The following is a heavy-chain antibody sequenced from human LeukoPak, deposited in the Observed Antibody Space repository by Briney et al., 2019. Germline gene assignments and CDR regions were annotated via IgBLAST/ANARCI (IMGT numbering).Heavy chain of an antibody. D-gene: IGHD3-10*01. CDR2: INPNSDDR. J-gene: IGHJ4*02. CDR3: ARVYDIFGSGSHSDF. Sequence: ASVKVSCTASGYTFTSYYMHWVRQAPGQGLEWMGRINPNSDDRNYAQKFQGRVTMTRDTSISTAYMELSRLRSDDTAVYYCARVYDIFGSGSHSDFWGQGTLVTVSS. V-gene: IGHV1-2*06. CDR1: GYTFTSYY.